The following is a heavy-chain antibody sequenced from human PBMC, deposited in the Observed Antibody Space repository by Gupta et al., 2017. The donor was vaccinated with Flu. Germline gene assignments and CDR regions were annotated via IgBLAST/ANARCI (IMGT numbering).Heavy chain of an antibody. CDR3: GRGSRSFDF. V-gene: IGHV3-72*01. CDR1: GFTFSDYY. J-gene: IGHJ4*02. CDR2: SRNKDNGYAT. Sequence: EVQLVDSGGGLVQPGGSLRPSCVVSGFTFSDYYLDWVRQAPGKGLEWVDRSRNKDNGYATEDAASVRGRFTIARDDLKNSIYIKMTRLKTEYTSLDGCGRGSRSFDFGGQGTMVTVFS.